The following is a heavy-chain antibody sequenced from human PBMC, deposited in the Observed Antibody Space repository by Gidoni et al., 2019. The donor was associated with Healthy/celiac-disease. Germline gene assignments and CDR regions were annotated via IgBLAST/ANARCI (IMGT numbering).Heavy chain of an antibody. CDR1: GFPFSSYA. D-gene: IGHD2-2*01. Sequence: EVQLLESGGGLVQPGGSLRISCASSGFPFSSYAMSWVRQATGKGLEWVSAICGSGGSTYYADSVKGRFTISRDNSKNTLYLQMNSLRAEDTAVYYCAKAGYCSSTSCRGGWAAFDIWGQGTMVTVSS. V-gene: IGHV3-23*01. CDR2: ICGSGGST. J-gene: IGHJ3*02. CDR3: AKAGYCSSTSCRGGWAAFDI.